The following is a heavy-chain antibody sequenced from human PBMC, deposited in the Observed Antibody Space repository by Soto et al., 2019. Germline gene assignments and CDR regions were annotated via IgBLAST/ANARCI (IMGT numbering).Heavy chain of an antibody. Sequence: QVQLVESGGGVVQPGRSLRLSCAASGFTFSNYAMHWVRQAPGKGLEWVAVISYDGGNKYYADSVKGPFTISRDNSKNTLYLQMNSLRAEDTAVYDCARCPVTYYFDYWGQGTLVTVSS. V-gene: IGHV3-30-3*01. CDR3: ARCPVTYYFDY. CDR1: GFTFSNYA. CDR2: ISYDGGNK. J-gene: IGHJ4*02. D-gene: IGHD4-17*01.